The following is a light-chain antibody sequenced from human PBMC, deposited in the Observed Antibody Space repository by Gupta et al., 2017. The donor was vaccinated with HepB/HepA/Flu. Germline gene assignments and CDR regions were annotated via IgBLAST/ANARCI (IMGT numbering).Light chain of an antibody. CDR2: AAS. J-gene: IGKJ2*02. CDR3: QQRDSTPRT. CDR1: QSISSY. Sequence: DIQMTQSPSSLSASVGDRVTITCRASQSISSYLNWYQQKPGKVPKLLIYAASSLQSGVPSRFSGSGSGTDFTLTISRLQPEDFATYYCQQRDSTPRTFGQGTKLEIK. V-gene: IGKV1-39*01.